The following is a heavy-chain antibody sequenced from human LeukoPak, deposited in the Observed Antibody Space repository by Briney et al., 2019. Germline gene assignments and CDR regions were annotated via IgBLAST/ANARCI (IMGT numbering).Heavy chain of an antibody. CDR1: GGSISSYY. J-gene: IGHJ2*01. Sequence: SETLSLTCTVSGGSISSYYWSWIRQPPGKGLEWIGYIYYSGSTNYNPSLKSRVTISVDTSKNQFSLKLSSVTAADTAVYYCARGRDYYDSSGYYSHWYFDLWGRGTLVTVSS. CDR3: ARGRDYYDSSGYYSHWYFDL. CDR2: IYYSGST. D-gene: IGHD3-22*01. V-gene: IGHV4-59*08.